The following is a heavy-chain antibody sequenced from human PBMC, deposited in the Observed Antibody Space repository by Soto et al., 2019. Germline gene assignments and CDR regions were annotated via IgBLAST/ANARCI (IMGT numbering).Heavy chain of an antibody. V-gene: IGHV3-23*01. D-gene: IGHD3-3*01. CDR2: VGGSGYST. CDR1: GFMFSSYA. CDR3: ARTTGDFWSGPNWFDP. J-gene: IGHJ5*02. Sequence: PGGSLRLSCVASGFMFSSYAMSWFRQAPGKGLEWVSAVGGSGYSTYYADSVKGRFTISRDNSKNTLYLQMNSLRAEDTAVYYCARTTGDFWSGPNWFDPWGQGTLVTVSS.